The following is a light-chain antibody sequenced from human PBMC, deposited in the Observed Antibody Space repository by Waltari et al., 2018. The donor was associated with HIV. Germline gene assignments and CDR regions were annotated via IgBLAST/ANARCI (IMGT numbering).Light chain of an antibody. CDR3: QQYYSTLGWT. CDR2: VAS. CDR1: QGIGNS. Sequence: DIQMTQSPSSLSASIGDTVTITCRASQGIGNSVAWYQQITGKAPKLLIYVASRLQSGVPSRFSGSESGTIYTLTISSLQPEDFATYYCQQYYSTLGWTFGQGTKVELK. V-gene: IGKV1-NL1*01. J-gene: IGKJ1*01.